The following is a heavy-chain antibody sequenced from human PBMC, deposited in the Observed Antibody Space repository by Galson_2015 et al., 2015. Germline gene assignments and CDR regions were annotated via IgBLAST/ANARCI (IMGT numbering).Heavy chain of an antibody. CDR2: ISGSGGST. V-gene: IGHV3-23*01. Sequence: SLRLSCAASGFTFSSYAMSWVRQAPGKGLEWVSAISGSGGSTYYADSVKGRFTISRDNSKNTLYLQMNSLRDEDTAVYYCARDGTYYDSSGYFPFDYWGQGTLVTVSS. J-gene: IGHJ4*02. D-gene: IGHD3-22*01. CDR3: ARDGTYYDSSGYFPFDY. CDR1: GFTFSSYA.